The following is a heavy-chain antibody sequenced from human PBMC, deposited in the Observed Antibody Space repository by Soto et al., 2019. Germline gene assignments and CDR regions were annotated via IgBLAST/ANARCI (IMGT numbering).Heavy chain of an antibody. CDR3: SRAPMITFGGVIPNNWFDP. Sequence: SETLSLTCTVSGGSISSGGYYWSWIRQHPGKGLEWIGYIYYSGSTYYNPSLKSRVTISADTSKNQFSLKLSSVTAADAAVYYCSRAPMITFGGVIPNNWFDPWGQGTLVTVSS. CDR1: GGSISSGGYY. CDR2: IYYSGST. D-gene: IGHD3-16*02. J-gene: IGHJ5*02. V-gene: IGHV4-31*03.